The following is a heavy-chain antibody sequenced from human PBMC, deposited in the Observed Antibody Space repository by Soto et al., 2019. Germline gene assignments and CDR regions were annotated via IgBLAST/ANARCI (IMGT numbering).Heavy chain of an antibody. J-gene: IGHJ4*02. CDR2: IYGSGRGI. CDR3: AKDAVYNDGLWLMDH. D-gene: IGHD2-21*01. Sequence: EVQLLESGGGLVQPGGSLRLSCTASGLPHSSFAMMWVRQAPGKGLECVSGIYGSGRGIEYADSVKGRFTISRDNSKNTVYLQMTDLRADDTAVYYCAKDAVYNDGLWLMDHWGQGTQVTASS. V-gene: IGHV3-23*05. CDR1: GLPHSSFA.